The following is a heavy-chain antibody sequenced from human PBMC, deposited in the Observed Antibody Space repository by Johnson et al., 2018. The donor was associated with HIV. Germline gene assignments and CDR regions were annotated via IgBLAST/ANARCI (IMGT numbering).Heavy chain of an antibody. V-gene: IGHV3-20*04. J-gene: IGHJ3*02. CDR3: ARGNYYGSGSYGAFDI. D-gene: IGHD3-10*01. CDR2: INWNGGST. CDR1: GFTFDDYG. Sequence: QLVESGGGVVQPGRSLRLSCAASGFTFDDYGMSWVRQAPGKGLEWVSGINWNGGSTGYADSVKGRFTISRDNAKNSLYLQMNSLRAEDTALYYCARGNYYGSGSYGAFDIWGQGTMVTVSS.